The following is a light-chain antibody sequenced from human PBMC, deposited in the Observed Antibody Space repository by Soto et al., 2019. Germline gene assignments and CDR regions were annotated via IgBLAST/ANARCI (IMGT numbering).Light chain of an antibody. J-gene: IGKJ3*01. CDR2: DAS. Sequence: ETVLTQSPAPLSLSPGGKATLSCWARPSISSSLAWYQQTPGQAPRLLIYDASKRATGIPARFSGSGSGTDFTLTISSLEPEDFAVYFCQQRFTWPSFGPGTKVDIK. CDR3: QQRFTWPS. V-gene: IGKV3-11*01. CDR1: PSISSS.